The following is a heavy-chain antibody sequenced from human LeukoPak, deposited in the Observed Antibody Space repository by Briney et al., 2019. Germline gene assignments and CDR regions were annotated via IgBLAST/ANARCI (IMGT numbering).Heavy chain of an antibody. J-gene: IGHJ4*02. CDR3: VKDGRRSPPC. Sequence: PGGSLRLSCAASGFTFSNYVMSWVRQAPGKGPEWVSGINGGGGSTFYAESVKGRFTISRDNSKNTLYLQMNSLRAEDTAVYYCVKDGRRSPPCWDQGTLVTVSS. CDR1: GFTFSNYV. V-gene: IGHV3-23*01. D-gene: IGHD2-15*01. CDR2: INGGGGST.